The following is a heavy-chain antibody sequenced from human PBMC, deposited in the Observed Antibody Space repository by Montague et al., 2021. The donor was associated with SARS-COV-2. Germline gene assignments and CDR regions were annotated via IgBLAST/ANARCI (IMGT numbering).Heavy chain of an antibody. D-gene: IGHD2-15*01. Sequence: SVKVSCKASGYTFTGYYMHWVRQAPGQGLEWMRWINPNSGDTNYAQKFQGRVTMTRDTSISTAYMDLSRLRSDDTAVYHCARGIGYSQFDCWGQGTLVTVSS. J-gene: IGHJ4*02. CDR1: GYTFTGYY. V-gene: IGHV1-2*02. CDR2: INPNSGDT. CDR3: ARGIGYSQFDC.